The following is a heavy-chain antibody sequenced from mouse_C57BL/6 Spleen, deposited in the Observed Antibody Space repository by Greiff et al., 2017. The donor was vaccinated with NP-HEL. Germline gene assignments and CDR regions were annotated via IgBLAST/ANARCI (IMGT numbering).Heavy chain of an antibody. V-gene: IGHV1-52*01. J-gene: IGHJ2*01. CDR2: IDPSDSDT. CDR1: GYTFTSYW. CDR3: AVANWAYYFDY. Sequence: QVQLQQPGAELVRPGSSVKLSCKASGYTFTSYWMHWVKQRPVQGLEWIGNIDPSDSDTHYNQKFKDKATLTVDKSSSTAYMQLSSLTSEDSAVYYCAVANWAYYFDYWGQGTTLTVSS. D-gene: IGHD4-1*01.